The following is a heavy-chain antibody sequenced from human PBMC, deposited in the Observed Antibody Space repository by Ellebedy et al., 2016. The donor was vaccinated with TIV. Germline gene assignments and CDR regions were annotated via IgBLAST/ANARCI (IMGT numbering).Heavy chain of an antibody. CDR3: AKGTSSGFNYDRVGFEY. CDR1: GFTFSSFA. J-gene: IGHJ4*02. V-gene: IGHV3-23*01. Sequence: GESLKISCAASGFTFSSFAMHWVRQAPGKGLEWLSVISGGGDSTYHAGSVKGRSTITRDNSKNTLYLQMDRLRAEDTAVYYCAKGTSSGFNYDRVGFEYWGQGAPVTVSS. CDR2: ISGGGDST. D-gene: IGHD3-22*01.